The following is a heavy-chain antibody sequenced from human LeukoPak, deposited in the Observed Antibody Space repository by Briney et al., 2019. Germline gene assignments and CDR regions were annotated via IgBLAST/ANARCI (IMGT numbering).Heavy chain of an antibody. CDR1: GYTFTGYY. J-gene: IGHJ6*03. V-gene: IGHV1-2*02. CDR3: ARLYSSRPGGYYYYYMDV. Sequence: RASVKVSCKASGYTFTGYYMHWARQAPGQGLEWMGWINPNSGGTNYAQKFQGRVTMTRDTSISTAYMELSRLRSDDTAVYYCARLYSSRPGGYYYYYMDVWGKGTTVTVSS. D-gene: IGHD6-13*01. CDR2: INPNSGGT.